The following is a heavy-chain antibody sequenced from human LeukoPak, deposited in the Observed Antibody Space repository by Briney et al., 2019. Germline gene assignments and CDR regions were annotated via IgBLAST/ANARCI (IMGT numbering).Heavy chain of an antibody. CDR2: IKQDGSEK. CDR3: AKDEWAGAGQLDP. D-gene: IGHD6-19*01. CDR1: GFTFSSYW. V-gene: IGHV3-7*03. J-gene: IGHJ5*02. Sequence: PGGSLRLSCAASGFTFSSYWMSWVRQAPGKGLEWVANIKQDGSEKYYVDSVKGRFTISRDNAKNSLYLQMNSLRAEDTAVYYCAKDEWAGAGQLDPWGQGTLVTVSS.